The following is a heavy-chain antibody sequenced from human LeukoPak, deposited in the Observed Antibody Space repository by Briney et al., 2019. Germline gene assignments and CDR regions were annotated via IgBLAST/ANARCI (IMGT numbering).Heavy chain of an antibody. V-gene: IGHV4-34*01. D-gene: IGHD3-10*01. J-gene: IGHJ4*02. Sequence: PSETLSLTCAVYGGSFSGYYWSWIRQPPGKGLEWVGEINHSGSTNYNPSLKSRVTISVDTSKNQFSLKLSSVTAADTAVYYCARKVSKYGSLWSLPGVFDYWGQGTLVTVSS. CDR3: ARKVSKYGSLWSLPGVFDY. CDR1: GGSFSGYY. CDR2: INHSGST.